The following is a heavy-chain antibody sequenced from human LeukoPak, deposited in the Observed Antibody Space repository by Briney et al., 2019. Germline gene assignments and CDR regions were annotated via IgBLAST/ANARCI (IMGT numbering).Heavy chain of an antibody. D-gene: IGHD3-22*01. CDR2: VYHIGNT. V-gene: IGHV4-38-2*02. J-gene: IGHJ4*02. CDR1: GYSLSRGYY. CDR3: ARAGWIITSAIDY. Sequence: TSETLSLTCSVSGYSLSRGYYWAWIRQPPGRGLEWIGTVYHIGNTYYNPSLESRASMSVDTSTNEFSLTLKSVTAADTAVYYSARAGWIITSAIDYWGQGALVTVSS.